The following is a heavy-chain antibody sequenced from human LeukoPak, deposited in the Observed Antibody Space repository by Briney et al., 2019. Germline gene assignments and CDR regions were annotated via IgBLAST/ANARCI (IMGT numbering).Heavy chain of an antibody. CDR3: ASTMGWLQLRGPFDY. CDR2: IIPIFGTA. J-gene: IGHJ4*02. V-gene: IGHV1-69*05. Sequence: SVKVSCKASGGTFSSYAISWVRQAPGQGLEWMGGIIPIFGTANYAQKFQGRVTITTDESTSTAYMELSSLRSEDTAVYYCASTMGWLQLRGPFDYWGQGTLVTVCS. CDR1: GGTFSSYA. D-gene: IGHD5-24*01.